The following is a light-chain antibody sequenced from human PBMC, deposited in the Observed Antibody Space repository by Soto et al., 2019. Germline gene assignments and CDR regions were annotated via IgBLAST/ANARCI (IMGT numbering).Light chain of an antibody. CDR1: QSVSGK. CDR2: DAS. Sequence: MTQSPATLSVSPGERGTLSCRASQSVSGKLAWYQQKPGQAPRLLIYDASTRATGIPARFSGSGSGTEFTLTISSLQSEDFAVYYCQQSNNWPWTFGQGTKVDIK. J-gene: IGKJ1*01. CDR3: QQSNNWPWT. V-gene: IGKV3-15*01.